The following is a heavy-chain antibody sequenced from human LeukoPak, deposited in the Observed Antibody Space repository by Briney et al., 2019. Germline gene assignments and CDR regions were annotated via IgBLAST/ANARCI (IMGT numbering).Heavy chain of an antibody. D-gene: IGHD6-13*01. J-gene: IGHJ1*01. CDR1: GFTFDDYG. Sequence: GGSLRLSCAASGFTFDDYGMSWVRQAPGKGLEWVSGINWNGGSTGYADSVKGRFTISRDNAKNSLYLQMNSLRAEDTALYYCARAGSSSWYGVEYFQHWGQGTLVTVSS. CDR2: INWNGGST. CDR3: ARAGSSSWYGVEYFQH. V-gene: IGHV3-20*04.